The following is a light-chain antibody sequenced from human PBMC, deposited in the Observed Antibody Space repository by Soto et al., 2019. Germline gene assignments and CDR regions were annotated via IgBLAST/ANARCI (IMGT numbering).Light chain of an antibody. J-gene: IGKJ4*01. CDR1: QGISNY. CDR2: AAS. V-gene: IGKV1-27*01. CDR3: QKYNSATLT. Sequence: DIQMTQSPSSLSASLGDSVTITCRASQGISNYLAWYQQKTGKLPKVLIYAASTLQSGVPYRFSGSGSGTDLTLTISRLQPEDVATYYCQKYNSATLTCGGGTQVDIK.